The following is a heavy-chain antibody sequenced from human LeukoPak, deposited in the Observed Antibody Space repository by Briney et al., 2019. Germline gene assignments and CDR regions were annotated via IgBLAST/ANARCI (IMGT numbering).Heavy chain of an antibody. Sequence: SETLSLTCAVSGGSISSGDWWSWVRQPPGKGLEWIGEIYHSGSTNYNPSLKSRVTISVDKSKNQFSLNLSSVTAADTAVYYCARGPPTIFGVVWYYYYYYMDVWGKGTTVTASS. J-gene: IGHJ6*03. D-gene: IGHD3-3*01. V-gene: IGHV4-4*02. CDR3: ARGPPTIFGVVWYYYYYYMDV. CDR1: GGSISSGDW. CDR2: IYHSGST.